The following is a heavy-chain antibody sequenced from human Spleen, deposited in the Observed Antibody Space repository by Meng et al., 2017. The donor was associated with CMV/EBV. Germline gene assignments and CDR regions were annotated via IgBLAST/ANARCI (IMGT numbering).Heavy chain of an antibody. Sequence: GESLKISCAASGFTFSSYGMNWVRQAPGKGLEWVSYISSSSSTIYYADSVKGRFTISRDNAKNTLYLQMNSLRAEDTAVYYCAREYYDFWSGYYPQPYYYYYGMDVWGQGTTVTVSS. CDR3: AREYYDFWSGYYPQPYYYYYGMDV. D-gene: IGHD3-3*01. CDR2: ISSSSSTI. J-gene: IGHJ6*02. V-gene: IGHV3-48*04. CDR1: GFTFSSYG.